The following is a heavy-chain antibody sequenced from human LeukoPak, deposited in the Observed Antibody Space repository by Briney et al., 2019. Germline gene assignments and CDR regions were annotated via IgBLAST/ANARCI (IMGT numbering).Heavy chain of an antibody. J-gene: IGHJ4*02. CDR1: GFTISSYW. CDR3: ARDWGLDY. CDR2: IKQDGSEK. Sequence: PGGSLRLSCAASGFTISSYWMSWVRQAPGKGLEWVANIKQDGSEKYYVDSVKGRFTISRDDAKNSLSLQMNSLRAEDTAVYYCARDWGLDYWGQGTLVTVSS. V-gene: IGHV3-7*04. D-gene: IGHD3-16*01.